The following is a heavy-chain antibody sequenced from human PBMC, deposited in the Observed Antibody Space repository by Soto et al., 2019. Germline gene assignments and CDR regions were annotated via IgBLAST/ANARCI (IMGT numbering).Heavy chain of an antibody. CDR3: ARHEVQQLETFDY. D-gene: IGHD6-13*01. CDR2: IYYSGST. Sequence: PSETLSLTCTVSGGSISSSRYYWSWIRQPPGKGLEWIGYIYYSGSTNYNPSLKSRVTISVDTSKNQFSLKLSSVTAADTAVYYCARHEVQQLETFDYWGQGTLVTVSS. CDR1: GGSISSSRYY. V-gene: IGHV4-61*05. J-gene: IGHJ4*02.